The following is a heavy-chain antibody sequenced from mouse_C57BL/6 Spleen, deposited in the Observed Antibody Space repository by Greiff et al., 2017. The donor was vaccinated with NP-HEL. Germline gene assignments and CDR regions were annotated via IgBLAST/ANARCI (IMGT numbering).Heavy chain of an antibody. V-gene: IGHV5-6*01. CDR3: ARQGDVDAMDY. CDR1: GFTFSSYG. Sequence: EVQRVESGGDLVKPGGSLKLSCAASGFTFSSYGMSWVRQTPDKRLEWVATISSGGSYTYYPDSVKGRFTISRDNAKNTLYLQMSSLKSEDTAMYYCARQGDVDAMDYWGQGTSVTVSS. J-gene: IGHJ4*01. CDR2: ISSGGSYT.